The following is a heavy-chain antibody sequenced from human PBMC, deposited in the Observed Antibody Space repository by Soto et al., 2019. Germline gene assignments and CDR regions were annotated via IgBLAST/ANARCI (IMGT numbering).Heavy chain of an antibody. CDR1: GFTFSDYY. Sequence: QVQLVESGGGLVKPGGSLRLSCAASGFTFSDYYMSWIRQAPGKGLEWISYISNGGGAISYAGSVKGRFTISRDNAKNSLFLQMNNLRADDTAVYYCARRGSTVTFTYWGQGTLVTVSS. D-gene: IGHD4-17*01. CDR2: ISNGGGAI. V-gene: IGHV3-11*01. CDR3: ARRGSTVTFTY. J-gene: IGHJ4*02.